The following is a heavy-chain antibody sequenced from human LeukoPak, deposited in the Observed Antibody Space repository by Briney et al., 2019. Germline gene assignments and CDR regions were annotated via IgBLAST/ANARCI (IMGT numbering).Heavy chain of an antibody. CDR2: INPNSGGT. CDR3: ARDVPDILTGYYGAFDY. Sequence: GASVKVSCKASGYTFTGYYMHWVRQAPGQGLEWMGWINPNSGGTNYAQKFQGRVTMTRDTSISKAYMELSRLRSDDTAVYYCARDVPDILTGYYGAFDYWGQGTLVTVSS. CDR1: GYTFTGYY. D-gene: IGHD3-9*01. V-gene: IGHV1-2*02. J-gene: IGHJ4*02.